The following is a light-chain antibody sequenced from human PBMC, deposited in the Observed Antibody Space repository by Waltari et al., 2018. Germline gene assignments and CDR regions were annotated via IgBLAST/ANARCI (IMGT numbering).Light chain of an antibody. V-gene: IGKV4-1*01. CDR3: LQYYSIPQT. CDR2: WAS. Sequence: DIVMTQSPDSLAVPLGERVPFNCRSSQSLLPSAVNKSYLAWFQQKSGQSPKLLIYWASAREYWVPDRFIGGGSGTDFTLTISRLQPEDVAIYYCLQYYSIPQTFGQGTKVEI. J-gene: IGKJ1*01. CDR1: QSLLPSAVNKSY.